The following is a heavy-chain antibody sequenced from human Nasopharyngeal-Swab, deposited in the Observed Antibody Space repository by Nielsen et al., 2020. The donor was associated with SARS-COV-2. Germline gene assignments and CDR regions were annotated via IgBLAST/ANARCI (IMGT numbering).Heavy chain of an antibody. CDR3: ARDTGDFYYYGMDV. CDR2: IWYDGSNK. J-gene: IGHJ6*02. CDR1: GFTFSSYG. D-gene: IGHD3-16*01. Sequence: GSLKISCAASGFTFSSYGMHWVRQAPGKGLEWVAVIWYDGSNKYYADSVKGRFTISRDNSKNTLYLQMNSLRAEDTAVYYCARDTGDFYYYGMDVWGQGTTVTVSS. V-gene: IGHV3-33*01.